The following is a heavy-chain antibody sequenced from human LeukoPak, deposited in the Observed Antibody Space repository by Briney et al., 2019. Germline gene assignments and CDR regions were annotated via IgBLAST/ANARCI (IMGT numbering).Heavy chain of an antibody. CDR2: ISGSGGST. D-gene: IGHD3-10*01. J-gene: IGHJ4*02. V-gene: IGHV3-23*01. Sequence: ETLSLTCTVSGGSISSYYWSWVRQAPGKGLEWVSAISGSGGSTYYADSVKGRFTISRDNSKNTLYLQMNSLRAEDTAVYYCGRGDYVDLRFDYWGQGTLVTVSS. CDR1: GGSISSYY. CDR3: GRGDYVDLRFDY.